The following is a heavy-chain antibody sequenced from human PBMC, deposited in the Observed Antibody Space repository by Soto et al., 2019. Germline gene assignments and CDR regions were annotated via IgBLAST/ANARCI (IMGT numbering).Heavy chain of an antibody. CDR3: ARSTGWKEVGVYKYGLDV. V-gene: IGHV3-11*05. CDR2: ISASGDYS. D-gene: IGHD2-8*01. CDR1: GFALSDNW. J-gene: IGHJ6*02. Sequence: QVHLVESGGGLVKPGGSLRLSCIGSGFALSDNWMTWIRQAPGKGLEWVAHISASGDYSIHADSLKGRFTISRDNARNSLWLQMDSPTAQDTAVYFCARSTGWKEVGVYKYGLDVWGQGTTVIVSS.